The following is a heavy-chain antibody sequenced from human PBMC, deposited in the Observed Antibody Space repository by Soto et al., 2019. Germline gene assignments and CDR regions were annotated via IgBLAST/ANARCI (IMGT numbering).Heavy chain of an antibody. CDR3: ARLDIVLVPAAYYYGMDV. Sequence: SETLSLTCTVSGGSISSSSYYWGWIRQPPGKGLEWIGSIYYSGSTYYNPSLKSRVTISVDTSKNQFSLKLSSVTAADTAVYYCARLDIVLVPAAYYYGMDVWGQGTKVTSP. J-gene: IGHJ6*02. CDR2: IYYSGST. CDR1: GGSISSSSYY. V-gene: IGHV4-39*01. D-gene: IGHD2-2*03.